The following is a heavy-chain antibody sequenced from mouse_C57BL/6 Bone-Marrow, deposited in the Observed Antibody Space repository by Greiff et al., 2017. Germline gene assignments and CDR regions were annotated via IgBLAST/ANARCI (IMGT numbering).Heavy chain of an antibody. CDR2: ISSGGSYT. CDR1: GFTFSSYG. CDR3: ARHRYFDV. Sequence: EVHLVESGGDLVKPGGSLKLSCAASGFTFSSYGMSWVRQTPDKRLEWVATISSGGSYTYYPDSVKGRFTISRDNDKNTLYLQMSSLKSEDTAMYYCARHRYFDVWGTGTTVTVSS. J-gene: IGHJ1*03. V-gene: IGHV5-6*01.